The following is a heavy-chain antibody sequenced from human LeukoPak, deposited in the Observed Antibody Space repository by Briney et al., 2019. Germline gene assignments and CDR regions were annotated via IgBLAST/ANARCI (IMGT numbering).Heavy chain of an antibody. V-gene: IGHV3-21*01. CDR1: GFTFSSYS. CDR3: ARESGYGGPIDH. CDR2: ISSSSSYI. D-gene: IGHD4-23*01. J-gene: IGHJ4*02. Sequence: GGSLRLSCAASGFTFSSYSMNWVRQAPGKGLEWVSSISSSSSYIYYADSVKGRFTISRDNAKNSLYLQMNSLRAEDTAVYYCARESGYGGPIDHWGQGTLVTVSS.